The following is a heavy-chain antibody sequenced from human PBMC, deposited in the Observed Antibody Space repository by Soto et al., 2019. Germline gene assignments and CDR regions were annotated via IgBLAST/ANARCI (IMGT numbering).Heavy chain of an antibody. Sequence: PVKIFCKASGGHFSSYAISWVRQAPGQGLELMGGIIPIFGTANYAQKFPGRVTITADESRRTAYRGLSSLRSEYTAVYYSARSSPDITMIGVVHPGNFDIWGQETMVTASS. CDR2: IIPIFGTA. CDR1: GGHFSSYA. CDR3: ARSSPDITMIGVVHPGNFDI. V-gene: IGHV1-69*13. D-gene: IGHD3-22*01. J-gene: IGHJ3*02.